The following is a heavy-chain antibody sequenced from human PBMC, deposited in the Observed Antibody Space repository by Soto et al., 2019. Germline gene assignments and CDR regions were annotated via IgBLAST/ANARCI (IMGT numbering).Heavy chain of an antibody. D-gene: IGHD6-6*01. CDR3: ARAFSSSSAVDL. V-gene: IGHV4-31*02. J-gene: IGHJ5*02. Sequence: TLCLTWTVSGESISRFVYYWSWIRHHPGKGLEWIGYIYDSESAYYNPSLKSRVTISMDTSKNQFAMRLSSVTAADTAVYFCARAFSSSSAVDLWGQGTQVTVSS. CDR1: GESISRFVYY. CDR2: IYDSESA.